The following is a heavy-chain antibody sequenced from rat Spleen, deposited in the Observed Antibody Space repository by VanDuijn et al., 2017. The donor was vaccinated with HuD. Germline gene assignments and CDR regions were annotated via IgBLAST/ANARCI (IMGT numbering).Heavy chain of an antibody. CDR2: INYSGST. J-gene: IGHJ1*01. D-gene: IGHD1-11*01. CDR3: ARGLRRVYWYFDF. V-gene: IGHV3-1*01. Sequence: EVPLQESGPGLVKPSQSLSLTCSVTGYSIASSYRWTWIRKFPGNEMEWMGYINYSGSTGYNPSLKSRISITRDTSKNQFFLQLNSVTTEDTATYYCARGLRRVYWYFDFWGPGTMVTVSS. CDR1: GYSIASSY.